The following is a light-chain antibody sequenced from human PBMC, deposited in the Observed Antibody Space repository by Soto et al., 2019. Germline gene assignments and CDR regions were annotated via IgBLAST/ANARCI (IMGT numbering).Light chain of an antibody. CDR2: DIS. V-gene: IGKV1-16*01. CDR3: QQYHTYPRT. CDR1: QRVGKY. J-gene: IGKJ5*01. Sequence: GDRVTLTCRASQRVGKYLAWFQQKPGRAPESLIYDISTLQSGVPSRFSGSGSGTDFTLTINSLQPEDSATYYCQQYHTYPRTFGQGTRLEIK.